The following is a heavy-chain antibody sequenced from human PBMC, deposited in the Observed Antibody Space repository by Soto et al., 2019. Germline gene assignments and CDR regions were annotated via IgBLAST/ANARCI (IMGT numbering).Heavy chain of an antibody. J-gene: IGHJ5*02. D-gene: IGHD3-22*01. CDR1: GGTFSSYA. V-gene: IGHV1-69*05. CDR3: ARENRRDYYDSSGSLDP. CDR2: IIPIFGTA. Sequence: GASVKVSCKASGGTFSSYAISWVRQAPGQGLEWMGGIIPIFGTANYAQKFQGRFTISRDNAKNALYLQMNSLRAEDTAVYYCARENRRDYYDSSGSLDPWGQGTLVTVSS.